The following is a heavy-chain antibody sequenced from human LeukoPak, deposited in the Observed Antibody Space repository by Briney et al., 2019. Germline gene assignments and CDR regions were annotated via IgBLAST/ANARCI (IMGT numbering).Heavy chain of an antibody. Sequence: GGSLRLSCAASGFTVSSNYMSWVRQAPGKGLEWVSATYSGGSTYYADSVMARFTISRDNSKNTLYLLMNSLRAEDTAVYYCARSSGIGWYDYWGQGTLVTVSS. CDR3: ARSSGIGWYDY. J-gene: IGHJ4*02. CDR1: GFTVSSNY. D-gene: IGHD6-19*01. V-gene: IGHV3-53*01. CDR2: TYSGGST.